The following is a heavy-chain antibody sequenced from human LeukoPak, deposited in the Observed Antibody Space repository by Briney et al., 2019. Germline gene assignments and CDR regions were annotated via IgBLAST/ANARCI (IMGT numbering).Heavy chain of an antibody. CDR3: AREKGQQLVRDAFDI. CDR1: GYTFTGYF. CDR2: INTNTGNP. J-gene: IGHJ3*02. D-gene: IGHD6-13*01. V-gene: IGHV7-4-1*02. Sequence: ASVKVSCKASGYTFTGYFVHWVRQAPGQGLEWMGWINTNTGNPTYAQGFTGRFVFSLDTSVSTAYLQISSLKAEDTAVYYCAREKGQQLVRDAFDIWGQGTMVTVSS.